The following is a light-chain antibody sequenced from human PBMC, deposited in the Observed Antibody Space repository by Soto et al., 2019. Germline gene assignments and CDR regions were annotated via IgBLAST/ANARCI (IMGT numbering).Light chain of an antibody. Sequence: DIQLTQSPSFLSASVGDRVTITCRASQGISSYLAWYQQKPGKAPKLLLYVASTLQSGVPARFSGSGSGTELPLTISSLQPEDVATYYCLQLNSYPFTFGQGTRLEIK. CDR1: QGISSY. CDR3: LQLNSYPFT. CDR2: VAS. V-gene: IGKV1-9*01. J-gene: IGKJ5*01.